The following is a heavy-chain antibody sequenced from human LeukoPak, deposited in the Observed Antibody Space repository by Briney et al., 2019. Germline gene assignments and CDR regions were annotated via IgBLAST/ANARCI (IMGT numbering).Heavy chain of an antibody. CDR1: GYTFTSYY. CDR3: ARGSSWYEVWFDP. J-gene: IGHJ5*02. D-gene: IGHD6-13*01. CDR2: INPSGGST. V-gene: IGHV1-46*01. Sequence: ASVKVSCKASGYTFTSYYMHRVRQAPGQGLEWMGIINPSGGSTSYAQKFQGRVTMTRDMSTSTVYMELSSLRSEDTAVYYCARGSSWYEVWFDPWGQGTLVTVSS.